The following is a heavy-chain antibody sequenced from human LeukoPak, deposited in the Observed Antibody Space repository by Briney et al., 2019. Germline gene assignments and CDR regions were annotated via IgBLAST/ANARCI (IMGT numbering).Heavy chain of an antibody. CDR1: GLTFSSFA. V-gene: IGHV3-23*01. D-gene: IGHD6-13*01. J-gene: IGHJ1*01. CDR2: ISGSGGST. CDR3: AKHHYSSSWPEYFQH. Sequence: PGGSLRLSCSASGLTFSSFALSWVRQAPGKGLGWVSSISGSGGSTYYADSVKGRFTISRDNSKNTLYLQMNSLRAEDTAVYYCAKHHYSSSWPEYFQHWGQCTLVTVSS.